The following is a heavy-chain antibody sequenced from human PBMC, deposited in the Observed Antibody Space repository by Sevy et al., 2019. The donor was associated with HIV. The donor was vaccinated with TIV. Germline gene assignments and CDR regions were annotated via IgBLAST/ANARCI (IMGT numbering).Heavy chain of an antibody. CDR3: AGGGLQHFDWRLEH. CDR2: IYTSGRT. J-gene: IGHJ1*01. Sequence: SETLSLTCTVFGDSVRGGNSYWSWIRQPVGKRLEWIGRIYTSGRTNYNPSLKSRISMSVDSSKNQFSLNLNSVTAADTALYYCAGGGLQHFDWRLEHWGQGILVTVSS. D-gene: IGHD3-9*01. CDR1: GDSVRGGNSY. V-gene: IGHV4-61*02.